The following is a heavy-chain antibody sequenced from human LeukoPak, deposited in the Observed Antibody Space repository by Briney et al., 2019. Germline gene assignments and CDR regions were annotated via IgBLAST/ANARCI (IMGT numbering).Heavy chain of an antibody. CDR3: ARADSDGFLTGYPPSNNWFDP. CDR1: GGSISTDNHY. J-gene: IGHJ5*02. D-gene: IGHD3-9*01. V-gene: IGHV4-39*01. Sequence: NSSETLSLTCSVSGGSISTDNHYWGWIRQSPGKGLEWTGNIHYRGNSYYNPSLKNRVTISVDTSKNQFSLKLNSVTAADTAVFYCARADSDGFLTGYPPSNNWFDPWGQGTLVTVSS. CDR2: IHYRGNS.